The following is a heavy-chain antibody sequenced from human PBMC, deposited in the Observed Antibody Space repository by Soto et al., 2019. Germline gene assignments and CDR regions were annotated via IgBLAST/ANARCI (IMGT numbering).Heavy chain of an antibody. V-gene: IGHV3-11*01. CDR2: ISSSGSTI. CDR1: GFTFSDYY. Sequence: PGGSLRLSCAASGFTFSDYYMSWIRQAPGKGLEWVSYISSSGSTIYYADSVKGRFTISRDNAKNSLYLQMNSLRAEDTAVYYCARDGDSSSWYGWGNYYYYGMDVWGQGTTVTVSS. J-gene: IGHJ6*02. CDR3: ARDGDSSSWYGWGNYYYYGMDV. D-gene: IGHD6-13*01.